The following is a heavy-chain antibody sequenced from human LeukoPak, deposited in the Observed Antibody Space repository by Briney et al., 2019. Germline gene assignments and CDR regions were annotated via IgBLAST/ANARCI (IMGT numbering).Heavy chain of an antibody. J-gene: IGHJ6*04. CDR1: GGTFSSYA. D-gene: IGHD5-18*01. CDR2: FIPIFGTA. Sequence: SVKVFCKASGGTFSSYAISWVRQAPGQGLEWMGGFIPIFGTANYAQKSQGRVTITADKSTSTAYMELSSLRSEDTAVYYCARDPDTASPMDVWGKGTTVTVSS. V-gene: IGHV1-69*06. CDR3: ARDPDTASPMDV.